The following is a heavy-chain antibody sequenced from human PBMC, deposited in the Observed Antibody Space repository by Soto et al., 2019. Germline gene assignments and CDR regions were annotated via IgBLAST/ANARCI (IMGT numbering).Heavy chain of an antibody. CDR3: AKDLDFWSGNSDRSYYCMDV. V-gene: IGHV3-9*01. J-gene: IGHJ6*02. D-gene: IGHD3-3*01. Sequence: PGGSLRLPCAASGFTFDDYAMHWVRQAPGQGLEWVSGISLNSGSIGYADSVKARFTISIDNAKNSLYLRMNSLSAEGTALYSCAKDLDFWSGNSDRSYYCMDVWGQGSTVTVSS. CDR1: GFTFDDYA. CDR2: ISLNSGSI.